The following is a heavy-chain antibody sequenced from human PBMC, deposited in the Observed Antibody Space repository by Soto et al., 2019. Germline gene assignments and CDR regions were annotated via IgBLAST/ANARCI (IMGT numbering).Heavy chain of an antibody. CDR3: AIPTLNCSSTSCYDY. D-gene: IGHD2-2*01. Sequence: EVQLLESGGGLVQPGGSLRLSCAASGFTFTSYALSWVRQAPGRGLEWVSAITGSGGNTYYADSLKGRFTISRDNSKNTLYLQMGSMRAEVRAVYYCAIPTLNCSSTSCYDYWGQGTLVHVSS. V-gene: IGHV3-23*01. J-gene: IGHJ4*02. CDR1: GFTFTSYA. CDR2: ITGSGGNT.